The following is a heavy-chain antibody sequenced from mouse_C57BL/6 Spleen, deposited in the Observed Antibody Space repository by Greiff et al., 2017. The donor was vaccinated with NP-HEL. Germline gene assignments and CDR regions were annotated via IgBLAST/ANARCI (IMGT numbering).Heavy chain of an antibody. V-gene: IGHV1-26*01. CDR1: GYTFTDYY. J-gene: IGHJ2*01. CDR3: AKESPPGLFDY. Sequence: EVQLQQSGPELVKPGASVKISCKASGYTFTDYYMNWVKQSHGKSLEWIGDINPNNGGTSYNQKFKGKATLTVDKSSSTAYMELRSLTSEDSAVYYCAKESPPGLFDYWGQGTTLTVSS. CDR2: INPNNGGT.